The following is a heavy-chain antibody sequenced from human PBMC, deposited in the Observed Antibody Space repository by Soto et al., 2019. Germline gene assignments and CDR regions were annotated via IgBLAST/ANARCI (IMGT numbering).Heavy chain of an antibody. CDR2: ISSKADGGTT. J-gene: IGHJ4*02. V-gene: IGHV3-15*01. CDR1: GFTLSNAW. Sequence: GGSLRLSCAASGFTLSNAWMSWVRQAPGKGLEWVGRISSKADGGTTDYPAPVKGRFTISRDDLKNTLYLQINSLETEDTAVYFCTTGKESTVFYFLKWLFHYSGQGTQVTVSS. CDR3: TTGKESTVFYFLKWLFHY. D-gene: IGHD3-3*01.